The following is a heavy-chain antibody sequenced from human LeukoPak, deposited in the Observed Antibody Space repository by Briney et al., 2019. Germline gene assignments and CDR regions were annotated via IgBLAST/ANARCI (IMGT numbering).Heavy chain of an antibody. V-gene: IGHV4-4*07. J-gene: IGHJ4*02. D-gene: IGHD6-13*01. CDR1: GGSISSYY. CDR2: INTSGSN. Sequence: SETLSLTCTVAGGSISSYYWSWIRQPAGKGLEWIGRINTSGSNNYNPFLKSRVTMSVATYKNQFSLKLSSVTAADTAVYYCARDEDSSSWYPQFYYWGQGTLVTVSS. CDR3: ARDEDSSSWYPQFYY.